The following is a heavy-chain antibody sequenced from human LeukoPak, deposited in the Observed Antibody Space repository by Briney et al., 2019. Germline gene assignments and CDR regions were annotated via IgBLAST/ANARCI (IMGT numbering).Heavy chain of an antibody. J-gene: IGHJ4*02. V-gene: IGHV3-53*01. Sequence: GGSLRLSCAAYGFTISSNYMTWVRQVPGRGLQWVSVIYSDGSTFYADSVKGRFTISRDSSKNTLYLQMNSLRAEDTAVYYCARDHRIGGSWGQGTLVTVSS. CDR1: GFTISSNY. CDR2: IYSDGST. CDR3: ARDHRIGGS. D-gene: IGHD3-16*01.